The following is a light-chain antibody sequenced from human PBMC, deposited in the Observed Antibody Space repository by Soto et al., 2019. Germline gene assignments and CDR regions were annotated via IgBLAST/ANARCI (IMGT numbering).Light chain of an antibody. CDR2: LGS. CDR1: QSLLHGNGNNY. J-gene: IGKJ4*01. V-gene: IGKV2-28*01. Sequence: DIVLTQSPLSLPVTPGEPASISCRSSQSLLHGNGNNYLDWYLQKPGHSPQLLIYLGSNRASGVPDRFSGSGSGTDFTLKISRVEAEDVGVYYCMQALQNPLTFGGGTKVEIK. CDR3: MQALQNPLT.